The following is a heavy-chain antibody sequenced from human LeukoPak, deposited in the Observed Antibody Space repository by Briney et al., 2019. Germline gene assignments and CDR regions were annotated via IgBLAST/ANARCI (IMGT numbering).Heavy chain of an antibody. J-gene: IGHJ4*02. CDR2: FYTSGHT. V-gene: IGHV4-61*09. Sequence: PSQTLSLTCTVSGGSINSGSYYWSWIRQPAGKGLEWMGHFYTSGHTSYNPSLKSRVTVSVDTSKNQFSLRLTSVTAADTAVYYCARGYYDSSGYSNPFDYWGQGTLVTVSS. CDR3: ARGYYDSSGYSNPFDY. D-gene: IGHD3-22*01. CDR1: GGSINSGSYY.